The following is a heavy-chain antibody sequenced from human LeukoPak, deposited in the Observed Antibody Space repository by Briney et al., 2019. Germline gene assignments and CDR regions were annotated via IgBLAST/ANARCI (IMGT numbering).Heavy chain of an antibody. V-gene: IGHV3-7*01. CDR3: VRDGDTSGYTN. CDR2: IKQDGSEK. Sequence: GGSLRLSCAHSGFTSSSYWMHWVCQAPGKGLEGVANIKQDGSEKYYVDSVKGRFTSSRDNAKNSLYMQMNSLRAEDTAVYSCVRDGDTSGYTNSGQGSLVTVSS. CDR1: GFTSSSYW. J-gene: IGHJ4*02. D-gene: IGHD3-22*01.